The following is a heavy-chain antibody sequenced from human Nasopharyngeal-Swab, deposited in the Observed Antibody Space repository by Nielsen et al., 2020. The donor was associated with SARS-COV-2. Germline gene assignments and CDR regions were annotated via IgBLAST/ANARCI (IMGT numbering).Heavy chain of an antibody. J-gene: IGHJ4*02. D-gene: IGHD3-9*01. CDR3: ARLGRYYDTLSGYARQFDY. CDR1: GDSISSGKDY. V-gene: IGHV4-30-4*01. CDR2: IDYSGST. Sequence: SETLSLTCTVSGDSISSGKDYWNWIRQTPGRGLEWIGYIDYSGSTDHNPSLKSRVTISVDTSKNQFSLKVNSVTAADTAVYYCARLGRYYDTLSGYARQFDYWGQGILVTVSS.